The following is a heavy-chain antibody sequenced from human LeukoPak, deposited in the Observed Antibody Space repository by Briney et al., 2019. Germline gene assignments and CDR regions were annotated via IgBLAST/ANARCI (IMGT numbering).Heavy chain of an antibody. Sequence: GGSLRLSCTASGFTFSTSSMNWVRQAPGKGLEWVSGIIPSGHTTYYADSVRGRFTISRDNSKNTLYLQMNSLRAEDTAVYYCARDSDYGDYVGICFDYWGQGTLVTVSS. D-gene: IGHD4-17*01. CDR2: IIPSGHTT. V-gene: IGHV3-23*01. J-gene: IGHJ4*02. CDR3: ARDSDYGDYVGICFDY. CDR1: GFTFSTSS.